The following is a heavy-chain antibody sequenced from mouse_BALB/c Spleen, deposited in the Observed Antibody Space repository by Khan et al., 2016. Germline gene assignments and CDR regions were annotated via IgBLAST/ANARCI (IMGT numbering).Heavy chain of an antibody. Sequence: VQLQQPDPDLVKPGASVNISCKASGYSFTAYYMYWVKQSHGKSLEWIGRINPNNGATTFNQKFKGTAILTVDKSSTTAYMELRNLASEDSSVSYCASDDYVHWGQGTTLTVSS. CDR1: GYSFTAYY. V-gene: IGHV1-20*02. J-gene: IGHJ2*01. CDR3: ASDDYVH. D-gene: IGHD2-4*01. CDR2: INPNNGAT.